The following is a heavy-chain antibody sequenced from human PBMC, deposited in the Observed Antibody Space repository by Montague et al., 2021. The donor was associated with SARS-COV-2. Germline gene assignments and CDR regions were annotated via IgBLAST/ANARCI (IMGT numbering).Heavy chain of an antibody. CDR1: GDSVSSNSAA. D-gene: IGHD6-19*01. V-gene: IGHV6-1*01. Sequence: CVISGDSVSSNSAAWNWIRQSPSRGLEWLGRTYYRSKWYNDYAVSVKSRITINPDTSKNQFSLQLNSVTPEDTAVYYCARGDEEQWLVHYYYYGMDIWGQGTTVTVSS. J-gene: IGHJ6*02. CDR2: TYYRSKWYN. CDR3: ARGDEEQWLVHYYYYGMDI.